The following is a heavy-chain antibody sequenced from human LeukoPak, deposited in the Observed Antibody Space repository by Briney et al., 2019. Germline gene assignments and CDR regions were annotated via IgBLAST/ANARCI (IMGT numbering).Heavy chain of an antibody. CDR2: INHSGST. D-gene: IGHD5-18*01. CDR1: GGSFSGYY. V-gene: IGHV4-34*01. Sequence: PSETLSLTCAVYGGSFSGYYWSWIRQPPGKGLEWIGEINHSGSTNYNPSLKSRVTISVDTSKSQFSLKLSSVTAADTAVYYCARAVLEYSYGKYYYYMVVWGKGTTVTVSS. J-gene: IGHJ6*03. CDR3: ARAVLEYSYGKYYYYMVV.